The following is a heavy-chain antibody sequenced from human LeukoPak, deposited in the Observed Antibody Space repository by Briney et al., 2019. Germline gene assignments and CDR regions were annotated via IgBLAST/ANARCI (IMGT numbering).Heavy chain of an antibody. CDR1: GFSFTDSN. CDR2: ISGYSSSGYTT. D-gene: IGHD6-13*01. Sequence: PGGSLRLSCAASGFSFTDSNMNWVRQAPGKGLEWVSYISGYSSSGYTTYYADSVKGRFTISRDNAKNSLYLQMNSLRAEDTAVYYCARAIAAAATEAFDIWGQGTMVTVSS. V-gene: IGHV3-48*04. J-gene: IGHJ3*02. CDR3: ARAIAAAATEAFDI.